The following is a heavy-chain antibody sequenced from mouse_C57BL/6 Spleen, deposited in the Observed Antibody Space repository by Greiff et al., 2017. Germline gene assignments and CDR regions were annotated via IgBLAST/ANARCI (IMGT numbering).Heavy chain of an antibody. CDR1: GYTFTSYW. CDR3: ATATYDGSFDY. D-gene: IGHD2-3*01. Sequence: VQLQQSGAELVRPGSSVKLSCKASGYTFTSYWMHWVKQRPIQGLEWIGNIDPSDSETHYNQKFKDKATLTVDKSSSTAYMQLSSLTSEDSAVYYCATATYDGSFDYWGQGTTLTVSS. J-gene: IGHJ2*01. CDR2: IDPSDSET. V-gene: IGHV1-52*01.